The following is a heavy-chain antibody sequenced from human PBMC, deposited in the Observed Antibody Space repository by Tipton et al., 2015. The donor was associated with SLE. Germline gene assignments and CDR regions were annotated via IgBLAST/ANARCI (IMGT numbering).Heavy chain of an antibody. Sequence: WIRQPPGKGLEWVGFIRSKTYGGTTEYAASVKGRFSIARDDSKSIAYLQMRSLKTEDTALYYCTTSSSPFDYWGQGTLVTVSS. CDR2: IRSKTYGGTT. D-gene: IGHD6-6*01. CDR3: TTSSSPFDY. J-gene: IGHJ4*02. V-gene: IGHV3-49*02.